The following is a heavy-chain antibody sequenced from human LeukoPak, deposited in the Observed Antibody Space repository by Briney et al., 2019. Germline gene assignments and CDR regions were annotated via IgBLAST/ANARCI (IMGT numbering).Heavy chain of an antibody. CDR3: ARENYDFWSGYEGRMDY. J-gene: IGHJ4*02. CDR2: IYHSGST. V-gene: IGHV4-38-2*02. Sequence: SETLSLTCTVSGYSISSGYYWGWIRQPPGKGLEWIGSIYHSGSTYYNPSLKSRVTISVDTSKNQFSLKLSSVTAADTAVYYCARENYDFWSGYEGRMDYWGQGTLVTVSS. CDR1: GYSISSGYY. D-gene: IGHD3-3*01.